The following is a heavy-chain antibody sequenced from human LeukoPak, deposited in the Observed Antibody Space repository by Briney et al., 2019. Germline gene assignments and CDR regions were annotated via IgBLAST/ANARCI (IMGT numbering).Heavy chain of an antibody. D-gene: IGHD1/OR15-1a*01. J-gene: IGHJ4*02. CDR3: AGVTGTYFDY. CDR1: GYTFTGYY. Sequence: ASVKVSCKDSGYTFTGYYMHWVRQAPRQGLEWMGRINPNSSGTNYAQKFQGRVTMTRDTSISTAYMELSRLRSDDTAVYYCAGVTGTYFDYWGQGTLVTVSS. CDR2: INPNSSGT. V-gene: IGHV1-2*06.